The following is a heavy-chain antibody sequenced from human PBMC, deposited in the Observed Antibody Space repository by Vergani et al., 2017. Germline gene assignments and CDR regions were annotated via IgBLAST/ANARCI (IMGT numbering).Heavy chain of an antibody. CDR2: ITYNGGRT. CDR1: GFTFNIYA. D-gene: IGHD5-12*01. V-gene: IGHV3-23*01. J-gene: IGHJ4*02. CDR3: AKDYNIMGALHY. Sequence: EVQLLQSEGAVVQPGGSLRLSCAASGFTFNIYAMSWVRQAPGKGLEWVSTITYNGGRTYYADSVTGRFTISRDNSKNTLFLQLKTLRAEDTGVYYCAKDYNIMGALHYWGQGTLVAVSS.